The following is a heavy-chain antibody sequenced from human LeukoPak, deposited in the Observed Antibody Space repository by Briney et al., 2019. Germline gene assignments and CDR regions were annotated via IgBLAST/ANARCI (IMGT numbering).Heavy chain of an antibody. Sequence: GGSLRLSCAASGFTFSSYWMSWVRQAPGKGLEWVAHIKEDGSEKYYVESVKGRFTISRDNAKSSLYLQMNSLRAEDTAVYYCAKLAKYFYGSETYYFFEHWGQGTPVTASS. CDR2: IKEDGSEK. CDR3: AKLAKYFYGSETYYFFEH. J-gene: IGHJ4*02. V-gene: IGHV3-7*01. D-gene: IGHD3-10*01. CDR1: GFTFSSYW.